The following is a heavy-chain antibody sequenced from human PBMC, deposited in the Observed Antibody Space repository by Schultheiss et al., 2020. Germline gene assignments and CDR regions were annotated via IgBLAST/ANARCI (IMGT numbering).Heavy chain of an antibody. CDR2: IYYSGST. CDR1: GGSISSGGYS. J-gene: IGHJ4*02. CDR3: AGNPHVVVIATPFGC. Sequence: SETVSLTCAVSGGSISSGGYSWSWIRQPPGKGLEWIGYIYYSGSTNYNPSLKSRVTISVDTSKNQFSLKLSSVTAADTAVYYCAGNPHVVVIATPFGCWGQGTLVTFPS. D-gene: IGHD2-21*01. V-gene: IGHV4-61*08.